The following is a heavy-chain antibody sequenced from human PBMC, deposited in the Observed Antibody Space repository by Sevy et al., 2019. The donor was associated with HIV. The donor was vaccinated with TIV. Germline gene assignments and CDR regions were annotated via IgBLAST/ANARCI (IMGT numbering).Heavy chain of an antibody. CDR2: INPNSGGT. CDR1: GYTFTDYY. D-gene: IGHD6-6*01. V-gene: IGHV1-2*02. CDR3: AREPQSIAARRPDEYFQH. Sequence: ASVKVSCKASGYTFTDYYMHWVRQAPGQGLEWMGWINPNSGGTNYAQKFQGRVTMTRDTSISTAYMELSRLRSDDTAVYYCAREPQSIAARRPDEYFQHWGQGTLVTVSS. J-gene: IGHJ1*01.